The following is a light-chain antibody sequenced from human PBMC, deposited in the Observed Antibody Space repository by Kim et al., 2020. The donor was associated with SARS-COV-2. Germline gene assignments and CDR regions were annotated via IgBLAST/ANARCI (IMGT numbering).Light chain of an antibody. V-gene: IGLV1-44*01. CDR2: DID. CDR3: AAWDDSLNGFYV. CDR1: NSNIGRHD. Sequence: QSVLAQPPSASGSPGQSVTISCSGSNSNIGRHDVTWYQQLPGAAPRLIIYDIDQRHSGVPDRFSGSKSGTSASLAISGLQSEDEADYYCAAWDDSLNGFYVFGSGTKVTVL. J-gene: IGLJ1*01.